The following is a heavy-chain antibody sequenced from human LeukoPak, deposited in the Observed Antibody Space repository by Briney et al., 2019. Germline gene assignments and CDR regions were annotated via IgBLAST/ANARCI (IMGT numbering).Heavy chain of an antibody. D-gene: IGHD3-10*01. Sequence: GGSLRLSCAASGFTFSSYGMSWVRQAPGKGLEWVSAISGSGGSTYYAESVKGRFTISRDNSKNTLYLQMNSLRAEDTAVYYCAKDLYYYGSGPTYFDYWGQGTLVTVSS. V-gene: IGHV3-23*01. CDR3: AKDLYYYGSGPTYFDY. J-gene: IGHJ4*02. CDR1: GFTFSSYG. CDR2: ISGSGGST.